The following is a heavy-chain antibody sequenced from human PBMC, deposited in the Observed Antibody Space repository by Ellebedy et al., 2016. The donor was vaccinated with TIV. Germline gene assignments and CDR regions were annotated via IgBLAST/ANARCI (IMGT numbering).Heavy chain of an antibody. D-gene: IGHD3-9*01. CDR1: GESFSGYY. CDR2: VYYSGST. Sequence: SETLSLTCAVYGESFSGYYWSWIRQPPGKGLEWIGYVYYSGSTNYNPSLTSRVTISVDTSKNQFSLKLSSVTAADTAVYYCARLFTLTGYYRGWFDPWGQGTLVTVSS. J-gene: IGHJ5*02. CDR3: ARLFTLTGYYRGWFDP. V-gene: IGHV4-59*01.